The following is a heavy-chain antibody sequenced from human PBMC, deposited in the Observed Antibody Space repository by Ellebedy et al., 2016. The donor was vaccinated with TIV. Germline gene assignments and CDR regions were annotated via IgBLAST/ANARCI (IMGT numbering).Heavy chain of an antibody. J-gene: IGHJ4*02. CDR1: GFTFSSYG. D-gene: IGHD3-10*01. V-gene: IGHV3-33*01. Sequence: GGSLRLSXAASGFTFSSYGMHWVRQAPGKGLEWVAVIWYDGSNKYYVDSVKGRFTISRDNSKSTLYLQMNSLRAEDTAVYYCARDGGSMVRGVPFDYWGQGTLVTVSS. CDR2: IWYDGSNK. CDR3: ARDGGSMVRGVPFDY.